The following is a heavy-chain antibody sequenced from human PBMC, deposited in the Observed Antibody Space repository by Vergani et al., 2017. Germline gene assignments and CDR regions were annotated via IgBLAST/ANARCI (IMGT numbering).Heavy chain of an antibody. D-gene: IGHD3-22*01. CDR3: ARLSYDTTPYLQGGYDF. J-gene: IGHJ4*02. Sequence: QVQLVESGGNVVQSGTSLRLSCAASGFSFGSYGMHWVRQSPGKGLEWVAVISNDGGNKYYADSVKGRFTIYKDNTVDMLSLQMNSLIPDDTAVYYCARLSYDTTPYLQGGYDFWGQGTLVSVSS. CDR2: ISNDGGNK. V-gene: IGHV3-30*03. CDR1: GFSFGSYG.